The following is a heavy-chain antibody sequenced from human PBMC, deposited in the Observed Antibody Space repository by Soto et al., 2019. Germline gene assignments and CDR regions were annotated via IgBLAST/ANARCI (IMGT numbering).Heavy chain of an antibody. CDR2: ISGSGGST. Sequence: EVQLLESGGGLVQPGGSLRLSCAASGFTFSSYAMSWVRQAPGKGLEWVSAISGSGGSTYYADSVKGRFTISRDNSKNTLYLQMNSLRAEDTAVYYCAMRSMVRGVIIIKGGYWGQGTLVTVSS. CDR3: AMRSMVRGVIIIKGGY. J-gene: IGHJ4*02. CDR1: GFTFSSYA. V-gene: IGHV3-23*01. D-gene: IGHD3-10*01.